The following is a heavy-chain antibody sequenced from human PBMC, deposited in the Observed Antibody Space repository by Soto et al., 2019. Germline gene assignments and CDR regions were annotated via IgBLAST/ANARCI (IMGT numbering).Heavy chain of an antibody. CDR3: GRDRGYSSFDY. D-gene: IGHD4-4*01. V-gene: IGHV3-7*03. Sequence: SGGSLRLSCVASGFTFTNYWMSWVRQPPGKGLEWVANMKPDGGEINYVDSVKGRFTISRDNAKNLMYLQMNSLSVEDTAVYYCGRDRGYSSFDYWGQGTPVTVSS. CDR2: MKPDGGEI. CDR1: GFTFTNYW. J-gene: IGHJ4*02.